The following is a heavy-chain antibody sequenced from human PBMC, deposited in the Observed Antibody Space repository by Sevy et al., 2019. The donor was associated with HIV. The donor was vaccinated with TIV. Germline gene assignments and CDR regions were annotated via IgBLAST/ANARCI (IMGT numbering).Heavy chain of an antibody. CDR2: IYWDDDK. D-gene: IGHD3-22*01. Sequence: SGPTLVNPTQTLTLTCTFSGFSLSTSGVGVGWIRQPPGNALEWLALIYWDDDKRYSPSLKSRLTITKDTSKNQVVLTMTYMDPVDTATYYRAHRQHNYDSSGYYYWDLDYWGQGTLVTVSS. CDR1: GFSLSTSGVG. CDR3: AHRQHNYDSSGYYYWDLDY. J-gene: IGHJ4*02. V-gene: IGHV2-5*02.